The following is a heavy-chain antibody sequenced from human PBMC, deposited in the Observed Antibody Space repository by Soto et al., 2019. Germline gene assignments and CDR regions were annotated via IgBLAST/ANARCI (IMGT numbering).Heavy chain of an antibody. CDR1: GFTFSSYA. J-gene: IGHJ4*02. Sequence: AGSLRLSCAASGFTFSSYAMSWVRQAPGKGLEWVSAISGSGGSTYYADSVKGRFTISRDNSKNTLYLQMNSLRAEDTAVYYCAKDSPHTWYCSSTSCPIDYWGQGTLVTVSS. D-gene: IGHD2-2*01. CDR3: AKDSPHTWYCSSTSCPIDY. V-gene: IGHV3-23*01. CDR2: ISGSGGST.